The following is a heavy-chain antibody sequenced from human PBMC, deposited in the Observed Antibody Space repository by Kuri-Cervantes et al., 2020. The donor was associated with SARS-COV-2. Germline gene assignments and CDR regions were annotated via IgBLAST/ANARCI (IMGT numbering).Heavy chain of an antibody. D-gene: IGHD3-10*01. V-gene: IGHV1-8*03. CDR1: GYTFTSYD. CDR2: MNPNSGNT. J-gene: IGHJ4*02. CDR3: AREGAQSGSSDY. Sequence: ASVKVSCKASGYTFTSYDINWVRQATGQGLEWMGWMNPNSGNTGYAQKFQGRVTITRNTSISTAYMELSSLRSEDTAVCYCAREGAQSGSSDYWGQGTLVTVSS.